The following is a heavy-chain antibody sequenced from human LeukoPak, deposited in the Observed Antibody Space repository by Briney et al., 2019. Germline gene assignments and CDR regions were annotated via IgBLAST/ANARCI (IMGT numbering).Heavy chain of an antibody. Sequence: GWALRLSCACSEFTLSKYGITWVGQAPGKGLQWVSAISGSGGGTYYADSVTGRFTISRDNAKNTVFLQMTSLRAEDTAVYYCAREIPGGAQSIYLDYWGQGTLVTVSS. CDR3: AREIPGGAQSIYLDY. CDR2: ISGSGGGT. D-gene: IGHD2-21*01. V-gene: IGHV3-23*01. J-gene: IGHJ4*02. CDR1: EFTLSKYG.